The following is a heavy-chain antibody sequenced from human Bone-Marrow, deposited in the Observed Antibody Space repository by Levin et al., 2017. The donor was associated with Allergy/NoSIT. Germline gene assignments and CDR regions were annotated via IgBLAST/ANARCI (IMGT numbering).Heavy chain of an antibody. V-gene: IGHV3-30*19. D-gene: IGHD2-15*01. J-gene: IGHJ4*02. CDR1: GFTFSSHG. CDR2: VSFDGGYD. CDR3: ARDQIDTYSLDY. Sequence: PGGSLRLSCAASGFTFSSHGMHWVRQAPGKGLEWLAYVSFDGGYDFYAESVKGRFTISRDNSMDTLHMQIISLRTEDTAVYYCARDQIDTYSLDYWGQGALVTVSS.